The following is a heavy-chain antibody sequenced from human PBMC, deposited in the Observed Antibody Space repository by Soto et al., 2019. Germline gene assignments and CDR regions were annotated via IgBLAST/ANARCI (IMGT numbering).Heavy chain of an antibody. Sequence: GGSLRLSCAASGFTFSSYDMHWVRQATGKGLEWVSAIGTAGDTYYPGSVKGRFTISRENAKNSLYLQMNSLRAEDTSEYYCARGGDTAMVGYYGMDVWGQGTMVTVSS. CDR1: GFTFSSYD. D-gene: IGHD5-18*01. CDR2: IGTAGDT. V-gene: IGHV3-13*01. CDR3: ARGGDTAMVGYYGMDV. J-gene: IGHJ6*02.